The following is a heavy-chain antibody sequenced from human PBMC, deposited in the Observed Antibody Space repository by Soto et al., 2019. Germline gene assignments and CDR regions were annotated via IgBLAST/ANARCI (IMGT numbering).Heavy chain of an antibody. V-gene: IGHV3-48*02. J-gene: IGHJ4*02. CDR1: GFTFSSFS. D-gene: IGHD2-15*01. CDR3: ARDAPRCSGGTCLDY. Sequence: EVQLMESGGGLVQPGGSLRLSCAASGFTFSSFSMHWVRQAPGKGLEWVSYISSSSSTIYYADSVRGRFTISRDNAKNSRYLQMNSLRDEDTAVFYCARDAPRCSGGTCLDYWGQGTLVTVSS. CDR2: ISSSSSTI.